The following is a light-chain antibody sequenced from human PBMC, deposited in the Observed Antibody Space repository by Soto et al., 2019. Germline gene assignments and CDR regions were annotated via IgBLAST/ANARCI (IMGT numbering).Light chain of an antibody. CDR3: QHRSNWPLT. Sequence: EMVLTQSPATLSLSPGERATLSSRASQSVSSYLAWYQQKPGQAPRLLIYDASNRATGIPARFSGSGSGTDLTLTISSLQPEDFAVYYCQHRSNWPLTFGGGTKVEIK. CDR2: DAS. J-gene: IGKJ4*01. CDR1: QSVSSY. V-gene: IGKV3-11*01.